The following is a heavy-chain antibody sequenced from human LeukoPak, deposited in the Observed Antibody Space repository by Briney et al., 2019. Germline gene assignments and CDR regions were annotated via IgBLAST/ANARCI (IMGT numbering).Heavy chain of an antibody. V-gene: IGHV3-53*01. CDR2: SYSGGSR. J-gene: IGHJ4*02. D-gene: IGHD1-26*01. CDR3: ARVWELSFDY. CDR1: GFTVSNDY. Sequence: LGGSLRLSCAASGFTVSNDYMSWVRQAPGKGLEWVAVSYSGGSRPYAESVKGRFTISRDNSQNTLYLQMNSLRAEDTAVYYCARVWELSFDYWGQGTLVTVSS.